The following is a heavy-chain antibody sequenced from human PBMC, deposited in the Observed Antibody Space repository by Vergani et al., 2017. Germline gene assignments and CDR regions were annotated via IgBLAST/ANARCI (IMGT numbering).Heavy chain of an antibody. V-gene: IGHV3-49*03. Sequence: EVQLVESGGGLVQPGRSLRLSCTASGFTFGDYAMSWFRQAPGKGLEWVGFIRSKAYGGTTEYAASVKGRFTISRDDSKSIAYLQMNSLKTEDTAVYYCAKDLPEGIAAAGPFYYYYYYMDVWGKGP. CDR3: AKDLPEGIAAAGPFYYYYYYMDV. CDR1: GFTFGDYA. J-gene: IGHJ6*03. D-gene: IGHD6-13*01. CDR2: IRSKAYGGTT.